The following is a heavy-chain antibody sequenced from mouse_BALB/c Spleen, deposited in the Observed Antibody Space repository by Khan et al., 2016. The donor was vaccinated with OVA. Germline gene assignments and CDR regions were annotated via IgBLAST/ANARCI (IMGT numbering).Heavy chain of an antibody. CDR1: GYTFPSYW. Sequence: QIQLVQSGAELAKPGASVKMSCKASGYTFPSYWMHWVKQRPGQGLEWIGYINPSSDYTEYNQKFKDKATLTADKSSSTAYMQLTSLTSEDSAVYYCVNHGSSSGWFTYWGQGTLVTVSA. CDR3: VNHGSSSGWFTY. CDR2: INPSSDYT. D-gene: IGHD1-1*01. J-gene: IGHJ3*01. V-gene: IGHV1-7*01.